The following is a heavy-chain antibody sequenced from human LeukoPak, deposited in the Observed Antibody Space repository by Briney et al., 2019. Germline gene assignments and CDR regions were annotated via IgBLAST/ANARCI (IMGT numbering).Heavy chain of an antibody. V-gene: IGHV3-74*01. Sequence: PGGSLRLSCAASGFTFSSYWMHWVRHAPGKGLVWVSRINSDGSSTSYADSVKGRFTISRDNAKNSLYLQMNSLRAEDTAVYYCARDRGYCTNGVRYMYYFDYWGQGTLVTVSS. CDR3: ARDRGYCTNGVRYMYYFDY. CDR2: INSDGSST. CDR1: GFTFSSYW. J-gene: IGHJ4*02. D-gene: IGHD2-8*01.